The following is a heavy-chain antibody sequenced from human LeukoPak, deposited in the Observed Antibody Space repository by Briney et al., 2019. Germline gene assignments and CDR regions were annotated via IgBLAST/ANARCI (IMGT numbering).Heavy chain of an antibody. Sequence: MPGGSLRLSCAASGFTFSTYSMNWVRQAPGKGLEWVSSIISSSSYIYYVDSVKGRFTISRDNAKNSLYLQMNSLRAEDTAVYYCARDPQYCSGGSCYSFDYWGQGTLVTVSS. CDR1: GFTFSTYS. CDR2: IISSSSYI. J-gene: IGHJ4*02. CDR3: ARDPQYCSGGSCYSFDY. D-gene: IGHD2-15*01. V-gene: IGHV3-21*01.